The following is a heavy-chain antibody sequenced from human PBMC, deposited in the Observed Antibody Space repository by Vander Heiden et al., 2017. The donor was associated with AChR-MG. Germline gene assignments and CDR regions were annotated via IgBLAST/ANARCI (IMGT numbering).Heavy chain of an antibody. J-gene: IGHJ4*02. D-gene: IGHD3-10*01. CDR1: GFTFRSYG. Sequence: QVQLVESGGGVVQPGGSLRLSCAASGFTFRSYGMHWVRQAPGKGLEWVGVIRYDGSNKYYADSVKGRFTITRDNSKNTLYLQMNSLRAEDTAVYYCAKDRMVRGVHAGKYYFDYWGQGTLVTVSS. CDR2: IRYDGSNK. V-gene: IGHV3-30*02. CDR3: AKDRMVRGVHAGKYYFDY.